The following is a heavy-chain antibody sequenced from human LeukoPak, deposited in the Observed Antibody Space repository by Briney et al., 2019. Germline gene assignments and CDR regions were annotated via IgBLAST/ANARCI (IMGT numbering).Heavy chain of an antibody. V-gene: IGHV3-30*18. D-gene: IGHD5-18*01. Sequence: GESLRLSCAASGFTFSSYGMHWVPQAPGKGLEWVAVISNAGTNRYYADSVKGRFTVSRDNAKNTLYLQMSSLRPEDTAVYYCAKEKYRGYSYGSGDYWGQGTLVTVSS. CDR1: GFTFSSYG. J-gene: IGHJ4*02. CDR3: AKEKYRGYSYGSGDY. CDR2: ISNAGTNR.